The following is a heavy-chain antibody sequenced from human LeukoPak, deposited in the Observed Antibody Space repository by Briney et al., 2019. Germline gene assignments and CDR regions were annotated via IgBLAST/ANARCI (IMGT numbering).Heavy chain of an antibody. V-gene: IGHV4-34*01. CDR3: ARLGLYTSSWHRYYYFDY. CDR1: GGSFNDYS. Sequence: SETLFLTCGVHGGSFNDYSWTWIRQSPGKGLEWIGEINHSGSTTYNPSLKSRFTMSVDASKNQFSLRLSSVTAADTAVYYCARLGLYTSSWHRYYYFDYWGQGTLVTVSS. CDR2: INHSGST. J-gene: IGHJ4*02. D-gene: IGHD6-13*01.